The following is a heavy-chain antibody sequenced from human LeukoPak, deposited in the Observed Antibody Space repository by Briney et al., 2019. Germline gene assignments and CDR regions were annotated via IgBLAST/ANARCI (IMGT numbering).Heavy chain of an antibody. Sequence: PGGSLRLSCAASGFTFSSYNMNWVRRAPGKGLEWVSSITTSSTYTFYADSVKGRFTISRDNSKNTLYLQMNSLRAEDTAVYYCAKDSGTTWYYYYYMDVWGKGTTVTISS. CDR3: AKDSGTTWYYYYYMDV. D-gene: IGHD1-7*01. J-gene: IGHJ6*03. V-gene: IGHV3-21*01. CDR2: ITTSSTYT. CDR1: GFTFSSYN.